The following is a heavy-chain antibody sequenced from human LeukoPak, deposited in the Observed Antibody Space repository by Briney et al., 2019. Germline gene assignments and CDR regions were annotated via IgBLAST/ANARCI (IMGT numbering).Heavy chain of an antibody. Sequence: EPGGSLRLSCAASGFTFSSYEMYWVRQVPGKGLKWVSYISSTGSTKYYADSVKGRFTISRDNAKNSLYLQMNSLRAEDTAVYYCATLTVASPFDYWGQGALVTVSS. CDR3: ATLTVASPFDY. CDR2: ISSTGSTK. V-gene: IGHV3-48*03. D-gene: IGHD5-12*01. CDR1: GFTFSSYE. J-gene: IGHJ4*02.